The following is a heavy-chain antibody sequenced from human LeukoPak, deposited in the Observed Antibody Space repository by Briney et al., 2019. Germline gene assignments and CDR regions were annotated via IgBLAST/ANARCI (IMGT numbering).Heavy chain of an antibody. CDR2: IKPDGSEE. V-gene: IGHV3-7*01. Sequence: GGSLRLSCAASGFTFSSYGMHWVRQVPGKGLEWVANIKPDGSEENYVDSVKGRFTISRDNAKNSLYLQMNSLRAEDRAVYYCARNKRGDYWGQGALVTVSS. D-gene: IGHD1/OR15-1a*01. CDR1: GFTFSSYG. CDR3: ARNKRGDY. J-gene: IGHJ4*02.